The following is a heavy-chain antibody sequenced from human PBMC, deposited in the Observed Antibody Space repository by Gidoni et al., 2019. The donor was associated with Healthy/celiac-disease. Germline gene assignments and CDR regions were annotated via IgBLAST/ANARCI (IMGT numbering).Heavy chain of an antibody. CDR3: ASHDIGGVLG. CDR2: IAYDGSNK. V-gene: IGHV3-30-3*01. D-gene: IGHD3-16*01. J-gene: IGHJ4*02. Sequence: QVQLVESGGGVVQPGRSLRLSCAASGFTFSSYARTWVRKDPGKGLEWVAVIAYDGSNKYYADSVKGRFTISRVNSKNTLDLQMNSLRAEDTAVYYCASHDIGGVLGWGQGTLVTVSS. CDR1: GFTFSSYA.